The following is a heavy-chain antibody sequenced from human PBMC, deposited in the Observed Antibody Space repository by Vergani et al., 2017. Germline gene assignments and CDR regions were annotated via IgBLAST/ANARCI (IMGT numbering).Heavy chain of an antibody. Sequence: QVQLQESGPGLVKPSQTLSLTCTVSGGSISSGSYYWSWIRQPAGKGLEWIGRIYTSGSTNYNPSLKSRVTISVDMSKNQFALKLSSVTAADTAVYYCARTSPRYCSSTSCPEAFDIWGQGTMVTVSS. J-gene: IGHJ3*02. CDR3: ARTSPRYCSSTSCPEAFDI. CDR2: IYTSGST. V-gene: IGHV4-61*02. CDR1: GGSISSGSYY. D-gene: IGHD2-2*01.